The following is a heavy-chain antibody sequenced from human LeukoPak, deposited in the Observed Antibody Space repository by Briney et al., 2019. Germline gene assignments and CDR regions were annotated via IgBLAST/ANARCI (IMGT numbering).Heavy chain of an antibody. D-gene: IGHD6-13*01. V-gene: IGHV3-21*01. CDR2: ISSSSSYI. CDR1: GFTFSSYS. CDR3: ARAPPGMAAAGTGFDY. Sequence: GGSLRLSCAASGFTFSSYSMNWVRQAPGKGLEWVSSISSSSSYIYYADSVKGRFTISRDNAKNSLYLQMNSLRAEDTAVYYCARAPPGMAAAGTGFDYWGQGTLVTVSS. J-gene: IGHJ4*02.